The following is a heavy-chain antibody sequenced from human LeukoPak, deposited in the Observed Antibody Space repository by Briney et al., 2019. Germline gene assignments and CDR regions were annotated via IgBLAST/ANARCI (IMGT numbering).Heavy chain of an antibody. CDR2: ISGSGLSI. Sequence: PGGSLRLSCAASGFSFTSYGMSWVRQAPGKGLEWVSAISGSGLSIYYADSVKGRFTISRDNSKNTLYLQMNSLRAEDTAVYYCASCSGGSCSTHLLNAFDIWGQGTMVTVSS. J-gene: IGHJ3*02. V-gene: IGHV3-23*01. D-gene: IGHD2-15*01. CDR1: GFSFTSYG. CDR3: ASCSGGSCSTHLLNAFDI.